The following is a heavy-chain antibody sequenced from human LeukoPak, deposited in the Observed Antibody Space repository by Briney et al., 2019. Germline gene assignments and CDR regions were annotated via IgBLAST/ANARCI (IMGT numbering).Heavy chain of an antibody. CDR3: ARGGLTVPGAAFDI. D-gene: IGHD3/OR15-3a*01. CDR2: IYYSGST. V-gene: IGHV4-59*08. J-gene: IGHJ3*02. CDR1: GGSISSYY. Sequence: SETLSLTCTVSGGSISSYYWSWIRQPPGKGLEWIGYIYYSGSTNYNPSLKSRVTISVDTSKNQFSLKLSSVTAADTAAYYCARGGLTVPGAAFDIWGQGTMVTVSS.